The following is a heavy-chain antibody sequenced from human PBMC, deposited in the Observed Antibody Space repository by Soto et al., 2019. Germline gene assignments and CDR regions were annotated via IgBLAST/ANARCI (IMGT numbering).Heavy chain of an antibody. V-gene: IGHV1-18*01. CDR1: GYTFTSYG. D-gene: IGHD3-3*01. J-gene: IGHJ4*02. Sequence: EASVKVSCKASGYTFTSYGISWVRQAPGQGLEWMGWISAYNGNTNYAQKLQGRVTMTTDTSTSTAYMELRSLRSDDTAVYYCARDPYDFWSGYSTGFAYWGQGTLVTVSS. CDR3: ARDPYDFWSGYSTGFAY. CDR2: ISAYNGNT.